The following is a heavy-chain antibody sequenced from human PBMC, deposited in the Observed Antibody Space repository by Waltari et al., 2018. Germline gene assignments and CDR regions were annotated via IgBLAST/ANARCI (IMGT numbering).Heavy chain of an antibody. CDR2: IRRHSGSM. V-gene: IGHV3-9*01. J-gene: IGHJ3*02. D-gene: IGHD1-26*01. CDR3: AKAAYSGSYWGGAFDI. Sequence: EVQLVESGGGLVQPGRSLRLSCAASGFTFDDYAMHWVWQAPGKGLEWASGIRRHSGSMGDADSVKSRFTISRDNAKNSRYLQMNSLRAEDTALYYCAKAAYSGSYWGGAFDILGQGTMVTVSS. CDR1: GFTFDDYA.